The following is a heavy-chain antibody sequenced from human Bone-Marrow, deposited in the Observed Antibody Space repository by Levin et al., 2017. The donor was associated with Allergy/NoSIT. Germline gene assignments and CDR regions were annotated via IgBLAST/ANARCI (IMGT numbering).Heavy chain of an antibody. D-gene: IGHD4-11*01. CDR2: FSVSSGST. CDR3: AKSALSNYAFGWFDS. Sequence: GESLKISCAASGFSLSSYAMSWVRQVPGKGLEWVSTFSVSSGSTYSADAVKGRFTISGDNSKNTLYLQMNSLRAEDTAVYYCAKSALSNYAFGWFDSWGQGTLVTVSS. J-gene: IGHJ5*01. CDR1: GFSLSSYA. V-gene: IGHV3-23*01.